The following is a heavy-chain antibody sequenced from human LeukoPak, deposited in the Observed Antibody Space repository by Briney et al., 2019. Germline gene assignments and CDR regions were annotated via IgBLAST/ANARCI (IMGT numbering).Heavy chain of an antibody. CDR2: IRYDGSNK. D-gene: IGHD3-22*01. CDR3: AKDNYYDSSGYDY. Sequence: GGSLRLSCAASGFTFSSYGMHWVRQAPGKGLEWVAFIRYDGSNKYYADSVKGRFTISRDNSKNTLYLQMNSLRAEDTAVYYCAKDNYYDSSGYDYWGQGNLVTVSS. CDR1: GFTFSSYG. V-gene: IGHV3-30*02. J-gene: IGHJ4*02.